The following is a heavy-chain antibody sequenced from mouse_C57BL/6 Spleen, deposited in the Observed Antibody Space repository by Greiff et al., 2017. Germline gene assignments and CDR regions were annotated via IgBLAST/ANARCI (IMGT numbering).Heavy chain of an antibody. CDR1: GYTFTDYE. CDR2: IDPETGGT. J-gene: IGHJ2*01. V-gene: IGHV1-15*01. D-gene: IGHD3-3*01. CDR3: TRGRGTGDY. Sequence: QVQLQQSGAELVRPGASVTLSCKASGYTFTDYEMHWVKQTPVHGLEWIGAIDPETGGTAYNQKFKGKAILTADKSSSTAYMELRSLTSEDSAVXYWTRGRGTGDYWGQGTTLTVSS.